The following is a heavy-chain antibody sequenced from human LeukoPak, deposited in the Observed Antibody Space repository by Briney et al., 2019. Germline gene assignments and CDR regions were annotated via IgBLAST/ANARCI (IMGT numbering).Heavy chain of an antibody. D-gene: IGHD2-15*01. Sequence: SETLSLTCTVSGGSISSYYWSWIRQPAEKGLEWIGRIYTSGSTNYNPSLKSRVTMSVDTSKNQFPLKLSSVTAADTAVYYCARDQENCSGGSCYPNWFDPWGQGTLVTVSS. J-gene: IGHJ5*02. CDR3: ARDQENCSGGSCYPNWFDP. CDR2: IYTSGST. CDR1: GGSISSYY. V-gene: IGHV4-4*07.